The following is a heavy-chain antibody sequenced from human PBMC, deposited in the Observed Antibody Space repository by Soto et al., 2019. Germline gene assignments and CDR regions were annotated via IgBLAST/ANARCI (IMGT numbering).Heavy chain of an antibody. CDR2: LTGSDGRS. J-gene: IGHJ4*02. Sequence: EVQLLESGGGLVQPGESLRLSCAASGFTFSSYAMTWVRQAPGKGLEWVSSLTGSDGRSFYADSVKGRFTISRDNSKNMLYLQMNSLRVEDTGVYYCVKDYPASGGGFPIDKWGQGTLVTVSS. D-gene: IGHD2-8*02. CDR3: VKDYPASGGGFPIDK. CDR1: GFTFSSYA. V-gene: IGHV3-23*01.